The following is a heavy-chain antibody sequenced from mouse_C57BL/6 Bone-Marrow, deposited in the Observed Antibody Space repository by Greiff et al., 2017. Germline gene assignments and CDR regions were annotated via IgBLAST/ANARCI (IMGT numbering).Heavy chain of an antibody. CDR3: ARWGVAYWYFDV. CDR2: INPSSGYT. J-gene: IGHJ1*03. V-gene: IGHV1-4*01. CDR1: GYTFTSYT. Sequence: LVESGAELARPGASVKMSCKASGYTFTSYTMHWVKQRPGQGLEWIGYINPSSGYTKYNQKFKDKATLTADKSSSTAYMQLSSLTSEDSAVYYCARWGVAYWYFDVWGTGTTVTVSS.